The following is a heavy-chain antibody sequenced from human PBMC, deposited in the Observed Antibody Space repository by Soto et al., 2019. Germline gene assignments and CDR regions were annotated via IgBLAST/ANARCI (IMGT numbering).Heavy chain of an antibody. V-gene: IGHV1-69*13. CDR2: IIPIFGTA. CDR1: GGTFSSYA. J-gene: IGHJ5*02. D-gene: IGHD2-8*01. CDR3: AREGAGYCTNGVCYRGWFDP. Sequence: GASVKVSCKASGGTFSSYAISWVRQAPGQGLEWMGGIIPIFGTANYAQKFQGRVTITADESTSTAYMELSSLRSEDTAVYYCAREGAGYCTNGVCYRGWFDPWGQGTLVTVS.